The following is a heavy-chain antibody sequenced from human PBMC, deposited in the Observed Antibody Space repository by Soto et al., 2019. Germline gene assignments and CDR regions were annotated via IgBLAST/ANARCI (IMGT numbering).Heavy chain of an antibody. CDR1: GFTFSSYA. V-gene: IGHV3-30-3*01. CDR3: ARVLGGMATVPFDY. J-gene: IGHJ4*02. D-gene: IGHD4-4*01. CDR2: ISYEGSNK. Sequence: RGSLRLSCAASGFTFSSYAMHWVRQAPGTGLEWVAVISYEGSNKYYADSVKGRFTISRDNSKNTLYLQMNSLRTEDTAVYYCARVLGGMATVPFDYWGQGALVTVSS.